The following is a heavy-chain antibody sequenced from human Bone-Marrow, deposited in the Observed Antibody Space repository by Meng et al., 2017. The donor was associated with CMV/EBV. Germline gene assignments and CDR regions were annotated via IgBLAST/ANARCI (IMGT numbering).Heavy chain of an antibody. CDR3: ARDLGGNWFDP. CDR2: IYRSGST. Sequence: GGSLRLSCVASGFTVSSDSMSWVRQAPGKGLEWVSAIYRSGSTYYADSVKGRFNISRDTSKNTMYLQRNSLRGEDTAVYYCARDLGGNWFDPWGQGSLVTVSS. J-gene: IGHJ5*02. V-gene: IGHV3-53*01. D-gene: IGHD3-16*01. CDR1: GFTVSSDS.